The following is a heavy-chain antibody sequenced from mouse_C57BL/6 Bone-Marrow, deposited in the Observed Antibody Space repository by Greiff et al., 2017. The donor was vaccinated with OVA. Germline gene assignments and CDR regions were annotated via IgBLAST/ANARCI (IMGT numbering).Heavy chain of an antibody. CDR3: TAPLDSSGYRFAY. V-gene: IGHV6-3*01. J-gene: IGHJ3*01. D-gene: IGHD3-2*02. CDR1: GFTFSNYW. Sequence: EVKVEESGGGLVQPGGSMKLSCVASGFTFSNYWMNWVRQSPEKGLEWVAQIRLKSDNYATHYAESVKGRFTISRDDSKSSVYLQMNNLRAEDTGIYYCTAPLDSSGYRFAYWGQGTLVTVSA. CDR2: IRLKSDNYAT.